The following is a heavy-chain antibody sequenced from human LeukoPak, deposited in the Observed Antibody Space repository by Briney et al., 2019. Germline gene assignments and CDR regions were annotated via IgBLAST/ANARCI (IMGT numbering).Heavy chain of an antibody. CDR1: GFTFSSYE. D-gene: IGHD3-22*01. Sequence: GGSLRLSCAASGFTFSSYEMNWVRQAPGKGLEWLSCISSSGSTIYYADSVKGRFTISRDNARNSLYLQMRSLRAEDTAVYYCATSGYYFEYWGQGTLVTVSS. CDR2: ISSSGSTI. CDR3: ATSGYYFEY. J-gene: IGHJ4*02. V-gene: IGHV3-48*03.